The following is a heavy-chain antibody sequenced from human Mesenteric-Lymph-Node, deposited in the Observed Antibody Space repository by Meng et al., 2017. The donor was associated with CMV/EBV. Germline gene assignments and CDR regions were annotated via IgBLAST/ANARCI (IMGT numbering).Heavy chain of an antibody. V-gene: IGHV1-58*01. CDR2: IVVGSGNT. Sequence: SVKVSCKASGFTFTSSAVQWVRQARGQRLEWIGWIVVGSGNTNYAQKFQERVTITRDMSTSTAYMELSSLRSEDTAVYYCARGLGGYCSSSSCVFDPWGQGTLVTVSS. J-gene: IGHJ5*02. CDR1: GFTFTSSA. CDR3: ARGLGGYCSSSSCVFDP. D-gene: IGHD2-2*01.